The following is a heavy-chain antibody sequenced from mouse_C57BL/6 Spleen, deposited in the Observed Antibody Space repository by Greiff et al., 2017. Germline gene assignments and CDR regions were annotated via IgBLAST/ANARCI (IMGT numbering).Heavy chain of an antibody. CDR2: ITHSGET. Sequence: VQLQESGPGLVKPSQSLFLTCSITCFPITSGYYWICIRQSPGKPLEWMGYITHSGETFYNPSLQSPISITRDTSKNQFFLQLNSVTTEDTAMYYCAGDRGYWGFDVWGTGTTVTVSS. CDR3: AGDRGYWGFDV. V-gene: IGHV12-3*01. J-gene: IGHJ1*03. D-gene: IGHD2-3*01. CDR1: CFPITSGYY.